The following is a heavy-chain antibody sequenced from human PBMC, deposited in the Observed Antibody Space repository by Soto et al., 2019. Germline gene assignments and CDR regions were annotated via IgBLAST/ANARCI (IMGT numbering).Heavy chain of an antibody. CDR1: GFTFSSYV. CDR2: ISYDGTNK. J-gene: IGHJ4*02. V-gene: IGHV3-30*18. CDR3: AKDRGRYCSGGSCHLFDY. Sequence: QVQLVESGGGVVQPGRSLRLSCAASGFTFSSYVMHWVRQAPSKGLEWVAVISYDGTNKYYADSVKGRFTISRDNSKNTRYLQMNSLRAEDTAVYYCAKDRGRYCSGGSCHLFDYWGQGTLVTVSS. D-gene: IGHD2-15*01.